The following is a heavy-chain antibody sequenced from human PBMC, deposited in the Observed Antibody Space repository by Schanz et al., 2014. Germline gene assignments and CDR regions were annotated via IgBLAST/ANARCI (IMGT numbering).Heavy chain of an antibody. V-gene: IGHV3-21*05. CDR3: AREKRRTEVVLDH. Sequence: EVQLVESGGGLVKPGDSLRLSCAASGFTFSSYTMKWVRQAPGKGLEWISYISRDGTTSYYADSVKGRFTISRDNAKNSLYLQMNSLRAEDTAVYYCAREKRRTEVVLDHWGQGTLVTVSS. CDR2: ISRDGTTS. J-gene: IGHJ4*02. CDR1: GFTFSSYT.